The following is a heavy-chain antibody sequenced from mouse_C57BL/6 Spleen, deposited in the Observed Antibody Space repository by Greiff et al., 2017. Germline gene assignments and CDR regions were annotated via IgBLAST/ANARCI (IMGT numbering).Heavy chain of an antibody. CDR3: ARGSNSDY. J-gene: IGHJ2*01. D-gene: IGHD5-1*01. CDR1: GYTFTDYY. V-gene: IGHV1-26*01. CDR2: INPNNGGT. Sequence: EVQLQQSGPELVKPGASVKISCKASGYTFTDYYMNWVKQSHGKSLEWIGDINPNNGGTSYNQKFKGKATLTVDKSSSTAYMELRSLTSEDSAVYYCARGSNSDYWGQGTTLTVSS.